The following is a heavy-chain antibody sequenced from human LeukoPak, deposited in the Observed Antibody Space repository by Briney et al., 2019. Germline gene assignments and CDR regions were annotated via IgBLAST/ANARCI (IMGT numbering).Heavy chain of an antibody. CDR3: AKSSDSSGRYTHGMDV. CDR1: GFTFSDYY. V-gene: IGHV3-11*01. Sequence: GGSLRLSCAASGFTFSDYYMSWIRQAPGKGLEWVSYISSSGSTIYYADSVKGRFTISRDNAKDSLYLQMNSLRAEDTAIYYCAKSSDSSGRYTHGMDVWGQGTTVTVSS. J-gene: IGHJ6*02. CDR2: ISSSGSTI. D-gene: IGHD3-22*01.